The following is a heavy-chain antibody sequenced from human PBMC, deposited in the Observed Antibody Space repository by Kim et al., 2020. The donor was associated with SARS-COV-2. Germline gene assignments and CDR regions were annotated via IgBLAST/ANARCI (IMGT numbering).Heavy chain of an antibody. D-gene: IGHD2-2*01. CDR1: GFTFSSYA. CDR3: VKGGPGGYCSSTSCYEAWYFDL. V-gene: IGHV3-64D*06. CDR2: ISSNGGST. Sequence: GGSLRLSCSASGFTFSSYAMHWVRQAPGKGLEYVSAISSNGGSTYYADSVKGRFTISRDNSKNTLYLQMSSLRAEDTAVYYCVKGGPGGYCSSTSCYEAWYFDLWGRGTLVTVSS. J-gene: IGHJ2*01.